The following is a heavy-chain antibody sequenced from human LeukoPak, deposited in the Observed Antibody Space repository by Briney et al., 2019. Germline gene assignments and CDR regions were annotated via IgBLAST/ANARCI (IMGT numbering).Heavy chain of an antibody. J-gene: IGHJ6*02. CDR3: ARDGYSSSWYGGDYYYGMDV. V-gene: IGHV4-34*01. CDR1: GVSFSGYY. D-gene: IGHD6-13*01. CDR2: INHSGST. Sequence: PSETLSLTCAVYGVSFSGYYWSWIRQPPGKGLEWIGEINHSGSTNYNPSLKSRVTISVDTSKNQFSLKLSFVTAADTAVYYCARDGYSSSWYGGDYYYGMDVWGQGTTVTVSS.